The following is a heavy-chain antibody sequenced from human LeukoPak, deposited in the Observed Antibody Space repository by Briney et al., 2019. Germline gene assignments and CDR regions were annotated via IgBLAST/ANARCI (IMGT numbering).Heavy chain of an antibody. D-gene: IGHD6-19*01. CDR1: GIIFDNYA. Sequence: GSMRLSCAAPGIIFDNYAIHWVRQPPGKGLEWVSLISGDGGSTFYADSVRGRFTISRDNTRKSLSLQMSSLRSEDTALYYCARESETSGWYDYWGQGTLVTVSS. CDR3: ARESETSGWYDY. CDR2: ISGDGGST. J-gene: IGHJ4*02. V-gene: IGHV3-43*02.